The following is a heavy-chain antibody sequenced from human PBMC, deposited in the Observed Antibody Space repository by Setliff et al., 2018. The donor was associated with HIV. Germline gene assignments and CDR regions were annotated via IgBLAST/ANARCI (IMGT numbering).Heavy chain of an antibody. J-gene: IGHJ4*02. D-gene: IGHD1-7*01. V-gene: IGHV3-23*01. CDR3: AREGITGTTLHPY. CDR1: GFTFSSYS. CDR2: ISGGGGKT. Sequence: GGSLRLSCAASGFTFSSYSMSWVRQAPGKGLEWASAISGGGGKTDYADSVKGRFTISRDNSKNTLYLQMNTLRAEDTAVYYCAREGITGTTLHPYWGQGTLVTVSS.